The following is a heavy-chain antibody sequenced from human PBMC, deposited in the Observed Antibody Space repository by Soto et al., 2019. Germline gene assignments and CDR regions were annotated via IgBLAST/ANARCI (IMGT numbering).Heavy chain of an antibody. V-gene: IGHV1-69*04. CDR1: GGTFSSYT. CDR3: ARDSRGYFDY. D-gene: IGHD3-10*01. Sequence: GASVKVFSKASGGTFSSYTIIWVRQAPGQGLEWMGRIIPILGIANYAQKFQGRVTITADKSTSTAYMELSSLRAEDTAVYYCARDSRGYFDYWGQGTLVTVSS. CDR2: IIPILGIA. J-gene: IGHJ4*02.